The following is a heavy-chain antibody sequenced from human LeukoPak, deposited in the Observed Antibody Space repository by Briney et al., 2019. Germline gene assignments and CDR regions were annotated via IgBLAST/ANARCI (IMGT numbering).Heavy chain of an antibody. CDR1: EFTFNNAW. V-gene: IGHV3-11*04. J-gene: IGHJ4*02. D-gene: IGHD6-13*01. CDR3: ARARIAAPLLDY. Sequence: GGSLRLSCAASEFTFNNAWMSWVRQAPGKGLEWVSYISDHGKSRNYVDSVKGRFAISRDNAKNSLYLQMNSLRVEDTAVYFCARARIAAPLLDYWGQGSLVTVSS. CDR2: ISDHGKSR.